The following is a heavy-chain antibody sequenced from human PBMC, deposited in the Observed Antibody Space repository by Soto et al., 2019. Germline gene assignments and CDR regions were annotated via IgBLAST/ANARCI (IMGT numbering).Heavy chain of an antibody. CDR1: GGTFSSYA. J-gene: IGHJ6*02. D-gene: IGHD6-13*01. Sequence: GASVKVSCKASGGTFSSYAISWVRQAPGQGLEWMGGINPSGGTTSYAQKFQGRVTMTRDTSTSTVYMELSSLRSEDTAVYYCARDTAAASPYYYGMDVWGQGTTVTVSS. CDR2: INPSGGTT. V-gene: IGHV1-46*01. CDR3: ARDTAAASPYYYGMDV.